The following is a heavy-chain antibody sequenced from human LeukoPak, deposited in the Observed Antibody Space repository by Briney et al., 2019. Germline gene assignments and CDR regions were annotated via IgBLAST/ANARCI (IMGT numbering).Heavy chain of an antibody. D-gene: IGHD2-8*02. J-gene: IGHJ4*02. V-gene: IGHV4-4*08. CDR3: ASGTVKGYYFDY. CDR1: GGSISSYY. Sequence: SETLSLTCTVSGGSISSYYWSWIRQPPGKGLEWIGRIYTSGSTNYNPSLKSRVTISVDTSKNQFSLKLSSVTAADTAVYYCASGTVKGYYFDYWGQGTLVTVSS. CDR2: IYTSGST.